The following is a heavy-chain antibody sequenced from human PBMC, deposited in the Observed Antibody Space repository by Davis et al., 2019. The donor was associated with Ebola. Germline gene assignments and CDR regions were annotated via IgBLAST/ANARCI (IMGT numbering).Heavy chain of an antibody. CDR2: IIPIFGTA. V-gene: IGHV1-69*13. CDR1: GGTFSSYA. CDR3: ARGGRFLVVPAAINYYYYYMDV. D-gene: IGHD2-2*01. Sequence: SVKVSCKASGGTFSSYAISWVRQAPGQGLEWMGGIIPIFGTANYAQKFQGRVTITADESTSTAYMELSSLRSEDTAVYYCARGGRFLVVPAAINYYYYYMDVWGKGTTVTVSS. J-gene: IGHJ6*03.